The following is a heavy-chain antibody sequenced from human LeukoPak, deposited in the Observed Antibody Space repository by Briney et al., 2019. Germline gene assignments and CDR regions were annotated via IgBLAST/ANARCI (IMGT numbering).Heavy chain of an antibody. CDR3: ARDYSSSSSAISEPRNHLDY. Sequence: GGSLRLSCAASGFTFSSYWMSWVRQAPRKGLEWVANIKQDGSEKYYVDSVKGRFTISRDNAKNSLYLQMNSLRAEDTAVYYCARDYSSSSSAISEPRNHLDYWGQGTLVTVSS. V-gene: IGHV3-7*01. J-gene: IGHJ4*02. CDR1: GFTFSSYW. CDR2: IKQDGSEK. D-gene: IGHD6-6*01.